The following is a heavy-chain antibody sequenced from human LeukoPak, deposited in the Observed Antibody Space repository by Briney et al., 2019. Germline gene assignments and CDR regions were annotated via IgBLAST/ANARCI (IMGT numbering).Heavy chain of an antibody. Sequence: GASVKVSCKASGGTFSSYAISWVRQAPGQGLEWMGGFDPEDGETIYAQKFQGRVTMTEDTSTDTAYMELSSLRSEDTAVYYCATGRDWFDPWGQGTLVTVSS. CDR2: FDPEDGET. J-gene: IGHJ5*02. CDR1: GGTFSSYA. CDR3: ATGRDWFDP. V-gene: IGHV1-24*01.